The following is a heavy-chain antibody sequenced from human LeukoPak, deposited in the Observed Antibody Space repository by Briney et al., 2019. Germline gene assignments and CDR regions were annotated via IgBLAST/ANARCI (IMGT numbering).Heavy chain of an antibody. CDR3: ARDRTYYYDSSGYSDAFDI. CDR2: ISAYNGNT. D-gene: IGHD3-22*01. V-gene: IGHV1-18*01. Sequence: ASVKVSCKASGYTFTSYGISWVRQAPGQGLEWMGWISAYNGNTNYAQKPQGRVTMTTDTSTSTAYMELRSLRSDDTAVYYCARDRTYYYDSSGYSDAFDIWGQGTMVTVSS. J-gene: IGHJ3*02. CDR1: GYTFTSYG.